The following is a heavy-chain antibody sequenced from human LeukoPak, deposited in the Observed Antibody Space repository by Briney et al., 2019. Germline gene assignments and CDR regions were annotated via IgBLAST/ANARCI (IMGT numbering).Heavy chain of an antibody. CDR3: TSLITVRSGYMDV. V-gene: IGHV3-7*01. Sequence: GGSLRLSCAASGFNFGRYWMSWVRQAPGKGLEWVANIKQDGSEKYYADSVKGRFSISRDNVENLLFLQMNNLRGEDTGVYYCTSLITVRSGYMDVWGKGTTVTVSS. CDR2: IKQDGSEK. CDR1: GFNFGRYW. D-gene: IGHD3-10*01. J-gene: IGHJ6*03.